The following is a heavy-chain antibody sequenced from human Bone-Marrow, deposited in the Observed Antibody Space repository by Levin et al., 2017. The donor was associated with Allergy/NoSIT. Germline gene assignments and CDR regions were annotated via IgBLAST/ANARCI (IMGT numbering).Heavy chain of an antibody. CDR1: GGSFSSTNW. CDR2: IYHSGST. Sequence: SQTLSLTCAVSGGSFSSTNWWTWVRQPPGKGLEWIGEIYHSGSTNYNPSLKSRVTISVDKSRNQFSLKLSSVTAADTAVYYCARGYQVLFGYYGMDVWGLGTTVTVSS. D-gene: IGHD2-2*01. CDR3: ARGYQVLFGYYGMDV. V-gene: IGHV4-4*02. J-gene: IGHJ6*02.